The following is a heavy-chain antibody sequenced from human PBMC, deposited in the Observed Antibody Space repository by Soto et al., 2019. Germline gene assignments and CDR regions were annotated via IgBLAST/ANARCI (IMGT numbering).Heavy chain of an antibody. CDR1: GCSISSYY. J-gene: IGHJ6*02. Sequence: SETLSLTCTVSGCSISSYYWSWIRQPPGKGLEWIGYIYYSGSTNYNPSLKSRVTISVDTSKNQFSLKLSSVTAADTAVYYCARVYYYGSGRRSYSGMDVWGQGTTVTVSS. CDR2: IYYSGST. CDR3: ARVYYYGSGRRSYSGMDV. D-gene: IGHD3-10*01. V-gene: IGHV4-59*01.